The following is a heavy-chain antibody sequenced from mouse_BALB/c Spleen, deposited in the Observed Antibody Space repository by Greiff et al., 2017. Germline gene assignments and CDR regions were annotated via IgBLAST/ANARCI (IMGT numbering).Heavy chain of an antibody. CDR2: ISSGGSYT. CDR1: GFTFSSYG. D-gene: IGHD2-1*01. CDR3: ARPGNYYFDY. Sequence: EVMLVESGRDLVKPGGSLKLSCAASGFTFSSYGMSWVRQTPDKRLEWVATISSGGSYTYYPDSVKGRFTISRDNAKNTLYLQMSSLKSEDTAMYYCARPGNYYFDYWGQGTTLTVSS. V-gene: IGHV5-6*01. J-gene: IGHJ2*01.